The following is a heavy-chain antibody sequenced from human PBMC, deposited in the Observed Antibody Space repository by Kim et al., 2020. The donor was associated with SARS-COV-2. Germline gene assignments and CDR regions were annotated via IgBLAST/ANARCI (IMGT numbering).Heavy chain of an antibody. J-gene: IGHJ5*02. D-gene: IGHD3-10*01. CDR3: AKDYYTSGSWAGWFDP. V-gene: IGHV3-23*01. Sequence: SVKGRFTIARDNSKNTLYLQMNSLRAEDTAVYYCAKDYYTSGSWAGWFDPWGQGTLVTVSS.